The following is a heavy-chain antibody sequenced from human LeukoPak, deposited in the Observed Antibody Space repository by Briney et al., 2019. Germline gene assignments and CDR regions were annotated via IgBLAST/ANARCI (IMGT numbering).Heavy chain of an antibody. D-gene: IGHD6-6*01. J-gene: IGHJ4*02. CDR3: GKVPTSIADRGGVDY. V-gene: IGHV3-23*01. CDR1: GFTFSSYA. CDR2: ISGSGGST. Sequence: GGSLRLSCAASGFTFSSYAMSWVRQAPGKGLEWVSAISGSGGSTYYADSVKGRFTISRDNSKNTLYLQMNSLRAEDTAVYYFGKVPTSIADRGGVDYWGQGTLVTVSS.